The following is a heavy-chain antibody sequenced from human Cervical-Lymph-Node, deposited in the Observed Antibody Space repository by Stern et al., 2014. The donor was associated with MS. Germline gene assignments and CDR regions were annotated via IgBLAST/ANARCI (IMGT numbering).Heavy chain of an antibody. CDR3: ARGASSAAWYKHAVDV. CDR2: IIPVFGTP. D-gene: IGHD1-14*01. Sequence: VQLVESGAEGQKPGSSVKVSCKASGDTSNTDAIHWVRPAPGQGLEWIGGIIPVFGTPVYAQRFKGRVSIAADESTATDYMELSSLRSDDTAVYYCARGASSAAWYKHAVDVWGQGTTVTVSS. J-gene: IGHJ6*02. CDR1: GDTSNTDA. V-gene: IGHV1-69*01.